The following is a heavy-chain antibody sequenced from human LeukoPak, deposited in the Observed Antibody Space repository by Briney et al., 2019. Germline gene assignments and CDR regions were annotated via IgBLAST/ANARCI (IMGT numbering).Heavy chain of an antibody. V-gene: IGHV3-23*01. Sequence: GGSLRLSCAASGFTFRRYGMNWVRQAPGKGLEWVSAISGSGGNTYYGDSVKGRFTISRDNSKNTLYLQMNSLRAEDTAVYYCAKDLSSQYQLLHRSPDDWWGQGTLVTVSS. CDR1: GFTFRRYG. CDR2: ISGSGGNT. CDR3: AKDLSSQYQLLHRSPDDW. J-gene: IGHJ4*02. D-gene: IGHD2-2*01.